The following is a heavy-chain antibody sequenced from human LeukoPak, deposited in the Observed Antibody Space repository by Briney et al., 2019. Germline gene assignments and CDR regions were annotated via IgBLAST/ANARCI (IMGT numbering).Heavy chain of an antibody. CDR2: IYYSGST. V-gene: IGHV4-39*01. CDR3: VAVAVRVDY. CDR1: GGSISSSSYY. D-gene: IGHD6-13*01. Sequence: ETLSLTYTVSGGSISSSSYYWGWIRQPPGKGLEWIGSIYYSGSTYYNPSLKSRVTISVDTSKNQFSLKLSSVTAADTAVYYCVAVAVRVDYWGQGTLVTVSS. J-gene: IGHJ4*02.